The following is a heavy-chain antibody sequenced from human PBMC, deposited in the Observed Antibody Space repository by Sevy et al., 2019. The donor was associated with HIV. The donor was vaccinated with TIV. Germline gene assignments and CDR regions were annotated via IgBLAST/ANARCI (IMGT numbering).Heavy chain of an antibody. V-gene: IGHV4-4*07. Sequence: SETLSLTCTVSGGSISSYYWSWIRQPAGKGLEWIGRIYTSGSTNYNPSLKSRVTTSVNTSKNQFSLKLSSVTAADTAVYYCARSDPGIAAASSGFDYWGQGTLVTVSS. CDR2: IYTSGST. J-gene: IGHJ4*02. D-gene: IGHD6-13*01. CDR1: GGSISSYY. CDR3: ARSDPGIAAASSGFDY.